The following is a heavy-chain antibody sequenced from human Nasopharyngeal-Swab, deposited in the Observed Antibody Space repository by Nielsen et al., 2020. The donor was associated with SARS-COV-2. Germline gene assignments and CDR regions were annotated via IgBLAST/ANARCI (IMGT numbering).Heavy chain of an antibody. D-gene: IGHD5-18*01. Sequence: GGSLRLSCAASGFTFSSYSMNWVRQAPGKGLEWVSSISSSSSYIYYADSVKGRFTISRDNAKNSLYLQMNSLRAEDTAVYYCARDWGTAMVTNYYYYMDVWGKGTTVTVSS. J-gene: IGHJ6*03. CDR2: ISSSSSYI. V-gene: IGHV3-21*01. CDR3: ARDWGTAMVTNYYYYMDV. CDR1: GFTFSSYS.